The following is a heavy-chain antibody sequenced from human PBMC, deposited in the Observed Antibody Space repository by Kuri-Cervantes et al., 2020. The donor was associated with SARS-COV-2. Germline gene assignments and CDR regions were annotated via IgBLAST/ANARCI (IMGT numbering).Heavy chain of an antibody. Sequence: ASVKVSCKASGYTFTSYGISWVRQAPGQGLEWMGGFDPEDGETIYAQKFQGRVTMTEDTSTDTAYMELSSLRSEDTAVYYCATSPALFGPTRSFDYWGQGTLVTVSS. J-gene: IGHJ4*02. CDR3: ATSPALFGPTRSFDY. D-gene: IGHD3/OR15-3a*01. CDR2: FDPEDGET. V-gene: IGHV1-24*01. CDR1: GYTFTSYG.